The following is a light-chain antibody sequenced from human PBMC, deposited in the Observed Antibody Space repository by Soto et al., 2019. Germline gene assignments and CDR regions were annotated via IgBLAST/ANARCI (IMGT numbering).Light chain of an antibody. CDR3: SSDISSSAPYV. CDR2: DVT. Sequence: QSVLTQPASVSGSPGQSITISCTGTTSDIGSYNYVSWYQQRPGKAPKLMIYDVTRRPSGVSNRFSGSKSGNTASLTISGLQAEDEADYYCSSDISSSAPYVFGTGTKVTV. J-gene: IGLJ1*01. V-gene: IGLV2-14*01. CDR1: TSDIGSYNY.